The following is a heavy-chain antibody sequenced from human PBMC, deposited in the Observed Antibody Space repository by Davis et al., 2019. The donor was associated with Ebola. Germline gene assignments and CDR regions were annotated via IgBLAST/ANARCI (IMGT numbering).Heavy chain of an antibody. V-gene: IGHV3-49*04. CDR1: GFTFGDYA. CDR2: IRTKAYGGTT. CDR3: TRKKGHYYYGMDV. J-gene: IGHJ6*04. Sequence: PGGSLRLSCTASGFTFGDYAMSWVRQAPGKGLEWVGFIRTKAYGGTTEYAASVKGRFTISGDDSASTAYLQMNSLKTEDTAMYYCTRKKGHYYYGMDVWGNGTTVTVSS.